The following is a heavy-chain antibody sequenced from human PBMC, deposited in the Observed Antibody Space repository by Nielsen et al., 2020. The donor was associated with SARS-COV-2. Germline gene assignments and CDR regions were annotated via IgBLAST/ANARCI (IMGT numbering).Heavy chain of an antibody. J-gene: IGHJ4*02. V-gene: IGHV3-48*02. Sequence: WIRQPPGKGLEWVSYISSSSSTIYYADSVKGRFTISRDNAKNSLYLQMNSLRDEDTAVYYCAGAPVLKYYYDSSGIDYWGQGTLVTVSS. CDR2: ISSSSSTI. CDR3: AGAPVLKYYYDSSGIDY. D-gene: IGHD3-22*01.